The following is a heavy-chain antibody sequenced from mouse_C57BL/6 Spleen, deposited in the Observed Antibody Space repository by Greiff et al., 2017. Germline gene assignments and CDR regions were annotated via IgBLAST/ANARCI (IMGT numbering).Heavy chain of an antibody. CDR1: GYSITSGYY. Sequence: ESGPGLVKPSQSLSLTCSVTGYSITSGYYWNWIRQFPGNKLEWMGYISYDGSNNYNPSLKNRISITRDTSKNQFFLKLNSVTTEDTATYYCAGGSSYGYFDVWGTGTTVTVSS. V-gene: IGHV3-6*01. D-gene: IGHD1-1*01. CDR3: AGGSSYGYFDV. J-gene: IGHJ1*03. CDR2: ISYDGSN.